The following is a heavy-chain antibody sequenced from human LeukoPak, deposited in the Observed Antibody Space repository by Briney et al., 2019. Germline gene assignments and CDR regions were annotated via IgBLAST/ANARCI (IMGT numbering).Heavy chain of an antibody. V-gene: IGHV5-51*01. J-gene: IGHJ4*02. CDR1: GYGFTFQW. Sequence: GESLKISCKAPGYGFTFQWIAWVRQMPEKGLEWMGIIYPGDSDTRYSPSFQGQVTISADKSISTAYLQWSSLKASDTAMYYCARYNGYDSSPLDYWGQGTLVTVSS. CDR2: IYPGDSDT. CDR3: ARYNGYDSSPLDY. D-gene: IGHD3-22*01.